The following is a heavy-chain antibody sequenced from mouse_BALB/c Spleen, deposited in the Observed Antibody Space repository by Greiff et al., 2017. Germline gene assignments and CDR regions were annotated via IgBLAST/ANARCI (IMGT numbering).Heavy chain of an antibody. D-gene: IGHD1-1*01. CDR1: GYSITSGYY. V-gene: IGHV3-6*02. CDR2: ISYDGSN. J-gene: IGHJ4*01. CDR3: ARGDYGSIYYYAMDY. Sequence: VQLKESGPGLVKPSQSLSLTCSVTGYSITSGYYWNWIRQFPGNKLEWMGYISYDGSNNYNPSLKNRISITRDTSKNQFFLKLNSVTTEDTATYYCARGDYGSIYYYAMDYWGQGTSVTVSS.